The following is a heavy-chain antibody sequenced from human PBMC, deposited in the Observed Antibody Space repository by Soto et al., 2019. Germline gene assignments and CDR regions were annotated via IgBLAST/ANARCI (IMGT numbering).Heavy chain of an antibody. CDR2: ISAYNGNT. CDR1: GYTFTSYG. J-gene: IGHJ4*02. CDR3: ARDRSSSDY. D-gene: IGHD6-6*01. Sequence: ASVKVSCKASGYTFTSYGISWVRQAPGQGLEWMGWISAYNGNTDYPQNFQGRVTMTTETSTSTAYMELTSLRSDDTAVYYCARDRSSSDYWGQGTLVTVSS. V-gene: IGHV1-18*01.